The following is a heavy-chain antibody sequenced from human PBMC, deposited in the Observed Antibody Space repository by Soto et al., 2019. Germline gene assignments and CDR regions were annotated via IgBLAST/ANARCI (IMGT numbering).Heavy chain of an antibody. CDR1: GYSFTSYW. CDR2: IDPSDSYT. CDR3: ASDLSSPWDAFDI. V-gene: IGHV5-10-1*01. J-gene: IGHJ3*02. Sequence: GESLKISCKGSGYSFTSYWISWVRQMPGKGLEWMGRIDPSDSYTNYSPSFQGHVTISADKSISTAYLQWSSLKASDTAMYYCASDLSSPWDAFDIWGQGTMVTVSS.